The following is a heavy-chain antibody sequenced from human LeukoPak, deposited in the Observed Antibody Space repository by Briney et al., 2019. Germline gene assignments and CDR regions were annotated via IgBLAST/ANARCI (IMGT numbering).Heavy chain of an antibody. J-gene: IGHJ3*02. V-gene: IGHV4-30-4*01. CDR2: IYYRGST. D-gene: IGHD5-12*01. CDR1: GGSISSGDYY. Sequence: SETLSLTCTVSGGSISSGDYYWSWIRQPPGKGLEWIVYIYYRGSTYYNPSLKSRVAISVDTSKNQFSLKLSSVTAADTAVYYCARGPGYSGRGTASAFDIWGQGTMVTVSS. CDR3: ARGPGYSGRGTASAFDI.